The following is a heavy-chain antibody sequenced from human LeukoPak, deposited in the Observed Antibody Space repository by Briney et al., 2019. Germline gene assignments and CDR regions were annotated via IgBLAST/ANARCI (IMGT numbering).Heavy chain of an antibody. CDR2: ISGSGGST. D-gene: IGHD3-10*01. Sequence: SGGSLRLSCAASGFTFSSYAMGWVRQAPGKGLEWVSAISGSGGSTYYADSVKGRFTISRDNSKNTLYLQMNSLRAEDTAVYYCAKESVAPLLWFGEFFDYWGQGTLVTVSS. CDR1: GFTFSSYA. J-gene: IGHJ4*02. CDR3: AKESVAPLLWFGEFFDY. V-gene: IGHV3-23*01.